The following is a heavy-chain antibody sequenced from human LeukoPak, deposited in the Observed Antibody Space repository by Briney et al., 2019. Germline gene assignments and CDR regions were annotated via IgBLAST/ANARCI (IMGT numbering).Heavy chain of an antibody. CDR3: ARSWGRQWLQNLY. CDR2: ISSSSSYI. V-gene: IGHV3-21*01. CDR1: GFTFRSYS. J-gene: IGHJ4*02. D-gene: IGHD6-19*01. Sequence: PGGSLRLSCAASGFTFRSYSMNWVRQAPGKGLEWVSSISSSSSYISYADSVKGRFTISRDNAKNSLYLQMNSLRAEDTAVYYCARSWGRQWLQNLYWGQGTLVTVSS.